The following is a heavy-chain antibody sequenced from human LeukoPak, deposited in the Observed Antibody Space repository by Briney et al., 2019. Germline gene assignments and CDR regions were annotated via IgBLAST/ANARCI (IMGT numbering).Heavy chain of an antibody. CDR2: VYHTGST. CDR3: ATSAAYCGGNCYSWTNGFDI. V-gene: IGHV4-59*03. CDR1: GGSISDYY. Sequence: SETLSLTCSLSGGSISDYYCNWLRQSPGKGLEWVGHVYHTGSTIYNPSLQSRVTISIDSSKNQFSLKMTTVTAADTAVYYCATSAAYCGGNCYSWTNGFDIWGQGTTVIISS. J-gene: IGHJ6*02. D-gene: IGHD2-21*02.